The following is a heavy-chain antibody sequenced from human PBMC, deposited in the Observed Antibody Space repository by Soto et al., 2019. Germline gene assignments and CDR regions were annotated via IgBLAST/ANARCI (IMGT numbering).Heavy chain of an antibody. D-gene: IGHD3-22*01. CDR3: AIGINYYDSSGDSWFDP. J-gene: IGHJ5*02. CDR1: GGSINSGDYS. CDR2: IYHTGTT. V-gene: IGHV4-30-2*01. Sequence: SETLSLTCTVSGGSINSGDYSWTWIRQPPGKGLEWIGYIYHTGTTYYNMSLKSRVTISVDRSKNQFSLKLSSVTAADTAVYYCAIGINYYDSSGDSWFDPWGQGTLVTV.